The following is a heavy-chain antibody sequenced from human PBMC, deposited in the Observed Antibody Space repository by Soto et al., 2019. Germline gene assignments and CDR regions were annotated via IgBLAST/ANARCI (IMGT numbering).Heavy chain of an antibody. CDR1: GFTFDDYA. CDR2: ISWNSGSI. J-gene: IGHJ6*02. Sequence: EVQLVESGGGLVQPGRSLRLSCAASGFTFDDYAMHWVRQAPGKGLEWVSGISWNSGSISYADSVKGRFTISRDNAKNSLYLQMNSLRAEDTALYYCAKDAITMVRGVISYYGMDVWGQGTTVTVSS. CDR3: AKDAITMVRGVISYYGMDV. V-gene: IGHV3-9*01. D-gene: IGHD3-10*01.